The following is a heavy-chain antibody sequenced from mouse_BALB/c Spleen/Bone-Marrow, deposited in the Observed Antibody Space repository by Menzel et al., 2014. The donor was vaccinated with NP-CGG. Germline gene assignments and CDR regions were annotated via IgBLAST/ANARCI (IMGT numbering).Heavy chain of an antibody. V-gene: IGHV1S56*01. CDR2: IYPGNVNT. J-gene: IGHJ4*01. Sequence: VQGVESGPELVKPGASVRISCKASGYTFTSYYIHWLEQRPGQGLEWIGWIYPGNVNTKYNEKFKGKATLTADKSSGTAYMQLSSLTSEDSAVYFCARSFYGRSMDYWGQGTSVTVSS. CDR1: GYTFTSYY. CDR3: ARSFYGRSMDY. D-gene: IGHD1-1*01.